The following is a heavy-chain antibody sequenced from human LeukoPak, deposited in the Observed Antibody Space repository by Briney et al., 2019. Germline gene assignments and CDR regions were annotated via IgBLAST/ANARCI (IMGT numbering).Heavy chain of an antibody. Sequence: ASVKVSCKASGYTFTSYGISWVRQAPGQGLEGMGWINAYNGNTNYAQKHQGRVTMTTDTSTSADSMELRSLRHDDAAVYYCARWSGSNDAFDIWGQGTMATVSS. CDR3: ARWSGSNDAFDI. V-gene: IGHV1-18*01. D-gene: IGHD3-10*01. J-gene: IGHJ3*02. CDR2: INAYNGNT. CDR1: GYTFTSYG.